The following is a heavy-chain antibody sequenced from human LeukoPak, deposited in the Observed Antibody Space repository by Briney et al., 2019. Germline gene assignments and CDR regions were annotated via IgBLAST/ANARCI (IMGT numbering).Heavy chain of an antibody. CDR3: AKDIEYNGYAGAFDI. V-gene: IGHV3-30*18. CDR2: ISYDGIKK. Sequence: PGGSLRLSCAASGFTFRTYGMHWVRQAPGKGLEWVAVISYDGIKKYYTDSAKGRFTLSRDNSKSALYLQMNSLRAEDTAVYYCAKDIEYNGYAGAFDIWGQGTMVTVSS. J-gene: IGHJ3*02. D-gene: IGHD5-12*01. CDR1: GFTFRTYG.